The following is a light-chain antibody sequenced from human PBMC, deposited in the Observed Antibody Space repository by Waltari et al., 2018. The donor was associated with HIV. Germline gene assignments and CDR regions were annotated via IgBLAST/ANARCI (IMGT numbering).Light chain of an antibody. J-gene: IGKJ4*01. V-gene: IGKV1-13*02. CDR3: QQFKSYPHT. CDR2: DGC. Sequence: AIQLTQSPSSLSASVGDRVTITCRASQGISSALAWYQQKAGKAPKLLIYDGCSLESGVPSRFSGTGSGTDFTLIISSLQPEDFATYYCQQFKSYPHTFGGGTKVEIK. CDR1: QGISSA.